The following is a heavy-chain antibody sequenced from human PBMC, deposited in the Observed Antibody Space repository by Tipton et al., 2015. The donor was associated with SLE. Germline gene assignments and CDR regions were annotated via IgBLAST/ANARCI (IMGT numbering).Heavy chain of an antibody. J-gene: IGHJ4*02. Sequence: TLSLTCTVSGGSISSSSYYWGWIRQPPGKGLEWIGSIYYSGSTYYNPSLKSRVTISVDTSKNQFSLRLSSLTAADTAVYYCARQWYSSRAFCYFDYWGQGTLVTVSS. V-gene: IGHV4-39*01. CDR2: IYYSGST. D-gene: IGHD6-13*01. CDR1: GGSISSSSYY. CDR3: ARQWYSSRAFCYFDY.